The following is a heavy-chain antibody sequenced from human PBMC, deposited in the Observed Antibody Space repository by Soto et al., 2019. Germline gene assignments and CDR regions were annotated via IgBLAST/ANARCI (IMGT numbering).Heavy chain of an antibody. V-gene: IGHV4-30-2*01. D-gene: IGHD3-3*01. J-gene: IGHJ5*02. CDR3: ARDGGYYDFWSGSNWFDP. CDR2: IYHSGST. CDR1: GDSISSGGYS. Sequence: SETLSLTCTVSGDSISSGGYSWSWIRQPPGKGLEWIGYIYHSGSTYYNPSLKSRVTISVDRSKNQFSLKLSSVTAADTAVYYCARDGGYYDFWSGSNWFDPWGQGTLVTVSS.